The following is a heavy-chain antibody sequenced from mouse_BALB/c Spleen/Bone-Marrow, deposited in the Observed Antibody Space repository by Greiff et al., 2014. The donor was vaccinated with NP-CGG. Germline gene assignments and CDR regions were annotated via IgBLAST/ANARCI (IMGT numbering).Heavy chain of an antibody. CDR2: ILPGSGST. J-gene: IGHJ4*01. CDR3: ARGYAMDY. Sequence: QVHVKQSGAEQMKPGASVKISCKATGYTFSSYWVEGGKQRPGHGLEWIGEILPGSGSTNYNEKFKGKATFTADTSSNTAYMQLSSLTSEDSAVYYCARGYAMDYWGQGTSVTVSS. V-gene: IGHV1-9*01. CDR1: GYTFSSYW.